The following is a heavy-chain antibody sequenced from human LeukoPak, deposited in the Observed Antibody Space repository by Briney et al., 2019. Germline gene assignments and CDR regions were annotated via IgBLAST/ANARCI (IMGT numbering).Heavy chain of an antibody. CDR2: ISGRGGST. CDR1: GFTFSNAW. CDR3: ATKYSAGWLFDY. Sequence: PGGSLRLSCAASGFTFSNAWMNWVRQAPGKGLEWVSVISGRGGSTYYADSVKGRFTISRDNSKNTLYLQMNSLRAEDTAVYYCATKYSAGWLFDYWGQGTLVTVSS. J-gene: IGHJ4*02. V-gene: IGHV3-23*01. D-gene: IGHD5-12*01.